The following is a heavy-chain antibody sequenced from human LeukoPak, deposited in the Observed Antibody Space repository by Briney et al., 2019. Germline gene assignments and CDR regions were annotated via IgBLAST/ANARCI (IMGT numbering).Heavy chain of an antibody. CDR2: ISGSGGST. V-gene: IGHV3-23*01. D-gene: IGHD4-17*01. J-gene: IGHJ4*02. CDR3: ATEGDYGDYNFAY. CDR1: GFTFSSYA. Sequence: GASLRLSCAASGFTFSSYAMSWVRQAPGKGLEWVSAISGSGGSTYYADSVRGRFPISRDKSKNTLYLQMNSLRAEDTAVYYCATEGDYGDYNFAYWGQGTLVTVSS.